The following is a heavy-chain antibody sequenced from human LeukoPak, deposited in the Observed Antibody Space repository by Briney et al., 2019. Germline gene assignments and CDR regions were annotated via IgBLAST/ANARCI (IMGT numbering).Heavy chain of an antibody. Sequence: GASVKVSCKASGGTFSSYAISWVRQAPGQGLEWMGRIIPIFGTANYAQKFQGRVTITTDESTSTAYMELSSLRSEDTAVYCCARGDYDFWSGLMFDPWGQGTLVTVSS. CDR3: ARGDYDFWSGLMFDP. D-gene: IGHD3-3*01. V-gene: IGHV1-69*05. J-gene: IGHJ5*02. CDR1: GGTFSSYA. CDR2: IIPIFGTA.